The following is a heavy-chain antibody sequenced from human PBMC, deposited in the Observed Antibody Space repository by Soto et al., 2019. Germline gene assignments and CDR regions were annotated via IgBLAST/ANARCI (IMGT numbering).Heavy chain of an antibody. Sequence: ASVKVSCKASGYTFTSYDINWVRQATGQGLEWMGWMNPNSGNTGYAQKFRGRVTMTRNTSISTAYMELSSLRSEDTAVYYCARALTYYYGSGSSPDAFDIWGQGTMVTVSS. D-gene: IGHD3-10*01. CDR1: GYTFTSYD. CDR3: ARALTYYYGSGSSPDAFDI. CDR2: MNPNSGNT. J-gene: IGHJ3*02. V-gene: IGHV1-8*01.